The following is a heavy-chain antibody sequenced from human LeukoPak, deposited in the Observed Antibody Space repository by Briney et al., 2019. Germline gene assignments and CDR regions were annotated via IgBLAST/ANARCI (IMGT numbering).Heavy chain of an antibody. CDR3: AREVLDTAMALGY. Sequence: PGGSLRLSCAASGFTVSSNYMSWVRQAPGKGLEWVSIIYSGGTTYYADSVKGRFTISRDNSKNTLNLQMNSLRAEDTAVYYCAREVLDTAMALGYWGQGTLVTVSS. D-gene: IGHD5-18*01. CDR1: GFTVSSNY. J-gene: IGHJ4*02. V-gene: IGHV3-66*01. CDR2: IYSGGTT.